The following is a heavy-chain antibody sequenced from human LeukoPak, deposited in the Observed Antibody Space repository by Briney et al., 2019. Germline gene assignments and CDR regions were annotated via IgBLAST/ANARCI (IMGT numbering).Heavy chain of an antibody. V-gene: IGHV3-11*01. D-gene: IGHD3-9*01. CDR2: ITISGSTI. Sequence: GGSLRLSCAASGFTLSDYYMSWIRQAPGKGLEWISCITISGSTIYYADSVKGRFTISRDNAKNSLYLQMTSLRAEDTAVYYRARANDTLTGYFAFDIWGQGTMVTVSS. CDR3: ARANDTLTGYFAFDI. CDR1: GFTLSDYY. J-gene: IGHJ3*02.